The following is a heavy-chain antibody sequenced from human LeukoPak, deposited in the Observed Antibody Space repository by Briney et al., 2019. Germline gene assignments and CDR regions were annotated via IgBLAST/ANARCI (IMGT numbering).Heavy chain of an antibody. Sequence: GASVKVSCKASGFTFTSSAMQWVRQARGQRLEWIGWIVVGSGNTNYAQKFQERVTITRDMSTSTAYMELSSLRSEDTAVCYCAAGYYDSSGYWDDAFDIWGQGTMVTVSS. CDR2: IVVGSGNT. D-gene: IGHD3-22*01. V-gene: IGHV1-58*02. CDR1: GFTFTSSA. CDR3: AAGYYDSSGYWDDAFDI. J-gene: IGHJ3*02.